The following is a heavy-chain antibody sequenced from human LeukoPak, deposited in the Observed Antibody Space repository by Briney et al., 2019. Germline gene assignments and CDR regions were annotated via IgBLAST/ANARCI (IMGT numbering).Heavy chain of an antibody. CDR2: ISSSSSYI. CDR1: GFTFSSYS. V-gene: IGHV3-21*01. CDR3: ARDPRAYYDFWSGYYGVWFDP. D-gene: IGHD3-3*01. J-gene: IGHJ5*02. Sequence: GSLRLSCAASGFTFSSYSMNWVRQAPGKGLEWVSSISSSSSYIYYADSVKGRFTISRDNAKNSLYLQMNSLRAEDTAVYYCARDPRAYYDFWSGYYGVWFDPWGQGTLVTVSS.